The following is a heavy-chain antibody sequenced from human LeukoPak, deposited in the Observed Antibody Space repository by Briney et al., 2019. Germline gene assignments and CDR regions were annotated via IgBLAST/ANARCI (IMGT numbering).Heavy chain of an antibody. CDR1: GYTFTSYA. CDR3: ARLPRDLEGVPPSFWTHDY. D-gene: IGHD3/OR15-3a*01. CDR2: INTNTGNP. V-gene: IGHV7-4-1*02. J-gene: IGHJ4*02. Sequence: ASVKVSCKASGYTFTSYAMNWVRQAPGQGLEWMGWINTNTGNPTYAQGFTGRFVFSLDTSVSTAYLQISSLKAEDTAVYYCARLPRDLEGVPPSFWTHDYWGQGTLVTVSS.